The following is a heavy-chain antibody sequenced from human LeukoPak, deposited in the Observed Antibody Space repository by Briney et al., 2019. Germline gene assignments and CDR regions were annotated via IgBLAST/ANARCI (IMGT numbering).Heavy chain of an antibody. J-gene: IGHJ4*02. V-gene: IGHV3-30*02. CDR3: AKGAQRGFDYSNSLEY. CDR2: LRYDGSNK. CDR1: GFTFSSYG. Sequence: GGALRLSCAASGFTFSSYGMHWGRQAPGKGVGGGGFLRYDGSNKYYADSVKGRFTISRDNSRNTLYLQMNSLRVEDTAVYYCAKGAQRGFDYSNSLEYWGQGTLVTVSS. D-gene: IGHD4-11*01.